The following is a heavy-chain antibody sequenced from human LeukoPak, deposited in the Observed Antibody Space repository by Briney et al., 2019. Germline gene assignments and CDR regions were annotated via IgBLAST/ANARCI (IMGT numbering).Heavy chain of an antibody. J-gene: IGHJ4*02. CDR1: GFTFSSYS. V-gene: IGHV3-21*04. D-gene: IGHD3-22*01. Sequence: PGGSLRLSCAASGFTFSSYSMTWVRQAPGKGLEWVSSISSSSSYIYYADSVKGRFTISRDNAKNSLYLQMNSLRAEDTAVYYCARDWVRSGYYYDSSGYYGYWGQGTLVTVSS. CDR2: ISSSSSYI. CDR3: ARDWVRSGYYYDSSGYYGY.